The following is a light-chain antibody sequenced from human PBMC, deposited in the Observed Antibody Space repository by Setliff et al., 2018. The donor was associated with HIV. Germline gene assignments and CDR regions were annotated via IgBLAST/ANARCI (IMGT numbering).Light chain of an antibody. CDR2: EAS. V-gene: IGKV1-5*03. J-gene: IGKJ2*01. CDR1: QSVDTC. CDR3: QEYNSFPNT. Sequence: DIQMTQSPSTLSASVGDRVTITCRASQSVDTCLAWYQQKPGKAPKLLMYEASTLEIGVPSRFSGSGSGTEFTLTISTLQPDDFATYYCQEYNSFPNTFGRGTKVDIK.